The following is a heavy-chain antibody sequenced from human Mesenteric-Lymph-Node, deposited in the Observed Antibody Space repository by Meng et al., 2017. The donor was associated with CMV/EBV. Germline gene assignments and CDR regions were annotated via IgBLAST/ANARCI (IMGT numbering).Heavy chain of an antibody. Sequence: GGSLRLSCGASGFTFRNYGMNWVRQAPGKGLEWVANTNQDGSQKYYVDSVKGRFTISRDNTKNSLFLQMNSLRVEDTAVYYCARGDRVVPAATSYYYGMDVWGQGTTVTVSS. D-gene: IGHD2-2*01. CDR2: TNQDGSQK. CDR1: GFTFRNYG. J-gene: IGHJ6*02. CDR3: ARGDRVVPAATSYYYGMDV. V-gene: IGHV3-7*01.